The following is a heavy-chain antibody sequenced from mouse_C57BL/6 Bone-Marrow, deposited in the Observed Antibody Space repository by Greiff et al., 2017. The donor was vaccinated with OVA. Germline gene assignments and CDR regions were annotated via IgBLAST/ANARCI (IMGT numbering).Heavy chain of an antibody. D-gene: IGHD1-1*01. V-gene: IGHV14-4*01. J-gene: IGHJ2*01. CDR2: IVPENGDT. Sequence: EVKLQQSGAELVRPGASVKLSCTASGFNIKDDYMHWVKQRPEQGLEWIGWIVPENGDTEYASQFQGQSTITADTSSNTAYLQLSSLTSEDTAVYYGTTGRFITTGVGVDDWGQGTTLTVSS. CDR1: GFNIKDDY. CDR3: TTGRFITTGVGVDD.